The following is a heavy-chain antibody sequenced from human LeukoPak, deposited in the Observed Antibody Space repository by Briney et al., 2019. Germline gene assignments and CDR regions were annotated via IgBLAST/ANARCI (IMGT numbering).Heavy chain of an antibody. D-gene: IGHD6-13*01. CDR3: ARVIDSNSWYFDL. CDR2: INSDGSNT. CDR1: GFAFSSYC. V-gene: IGHV3-74*01. Sequence: GGSLRLSCAASGFAFSSYCMHWVRQAPGKGLVWVSRINSDGSNTNYADSVKGRFTISRDNAKNTLYLQMNSLRAEDTAVYYCARVIDSNSWYFDLWGRGTLVTVSS. J-gene: IGHJ2*01.